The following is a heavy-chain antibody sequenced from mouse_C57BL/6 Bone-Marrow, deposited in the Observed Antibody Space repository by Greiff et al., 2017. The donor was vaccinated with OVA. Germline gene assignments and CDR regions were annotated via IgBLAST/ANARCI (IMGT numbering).Heavy chain of an antibody. V-gene: IGHV1-69*01. CDR2: IDPSDSYT. J-gene: IGHJ1*03. CDR1: GYTFTSYW. CDR3: ASPGGYFDV. Sequence: QVQLQQPGAELVMPGASVKLSCKASGYTFTSYWMHWVKQRPGQGLEWIGEIDPSDSYTNYNQKFKGKSTLTVDKSSRTAYMQLSSLTSEDSAVYYCASPGGYFDVWGTGTTVTVSS.